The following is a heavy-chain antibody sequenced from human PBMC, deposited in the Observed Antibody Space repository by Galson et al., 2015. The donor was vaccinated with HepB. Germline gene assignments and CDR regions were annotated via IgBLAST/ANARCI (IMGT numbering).Heavy chain of an antibody. CDR3: ARDRCSSTSCHAKPMDV. CDR2: ISSSSSYI. D-gene: IGHD2-2*01. J-gene: IGHJ6*02. CDR1: GFTFSSYS. V-gene: IGHV3-21*01. Sequence: SLRLSCAASGFTFSSYSMNWVRQAPGKGLEWVSSISSSSSYIYYADSVKDRFTISRDNAKNSLYLQMNSLRAEDTAVYYCARDRCSSTSCHAKPMDVWGQGTTVTVSS.